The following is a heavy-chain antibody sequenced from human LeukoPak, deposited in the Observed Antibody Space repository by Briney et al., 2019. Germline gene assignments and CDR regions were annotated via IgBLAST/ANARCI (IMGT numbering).Heavy chain of an antibody. D-gene: IGHD3-10*01. CDR2: ISSSGNTI. CDR3: ARDSLVRGYYYGMDV. J-gene: IGHJ6*02. V-gene: IGHV3-48*01. CDR1: GFTFSAFG. Sequence: PGESLRLSCVASGFTFSAFGMNWVRQAPEKGLEWVSYISSSGNTIYHADSVKGRFTISRDNAKNSLYLQMNILRAEDTAVYYCARDSLVRGYYYGMDVWGQGTTVTVSS.